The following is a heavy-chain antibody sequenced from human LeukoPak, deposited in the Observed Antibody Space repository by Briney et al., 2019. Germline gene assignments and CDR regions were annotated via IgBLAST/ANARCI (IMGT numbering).Heavy chain of an antibody. CDR3: ARGGDSSGYHPRLDY. CDR1: GGSISSGSYY. D-gene: IGHD3-22*01. Sequence: SETLSLTCTVSGGSISSGSYYWGWIRQPAGKGLEWIGRIYTSGSTNYNPSLESRVTISVVTSKNQFSLKLSSVTAADTAVYYCARGGDSSGYHPRLDYWGQGTLVTVSS. V-gene: IGHV4-61*02. J-gene: IGHJ4*02. CDR2: IYTSGST.